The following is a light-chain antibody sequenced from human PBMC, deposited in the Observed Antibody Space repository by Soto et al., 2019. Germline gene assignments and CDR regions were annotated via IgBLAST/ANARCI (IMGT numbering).Light chain of an antibody. V-gene: IGKV1-33*01. CDR3: QQYDTLPLA. CDR2: DAF. CDR1: QSISKY. J-gene: IGKJ5*01. Sequence: DIQMTQSPSSLSASVGDRVTITCRASQSISKYLNWYQQKPGKAPQLLIYDAFNLETGVPSRFSGSGSGTDFTFTISSLQPEDIATYYCQQYDTLPLAFGQGTRLEIK.